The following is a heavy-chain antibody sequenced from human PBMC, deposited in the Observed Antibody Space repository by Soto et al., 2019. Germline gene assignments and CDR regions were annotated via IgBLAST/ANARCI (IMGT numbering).Heavy chain of an antibody. D-gene: IGHD3-10*01. CDR1: GFTFSSYW. J-gene: IGHJ4*02. V-gene: IGHV3-7*01. CDR2: IKQDGSEK. CDR3: ARGGSPLNYGAGSYYFDY. Sequence: GGSLRLSCAASGFTFSSYWMSWVRQAPGKGLEWVANIKQDGSEKYYVDSEKGRVTITRHNAKNTLYLKMNRLRAEDTAVYYCARGGSPLNYGAGSYYFDYWGQGTMVTVSS.